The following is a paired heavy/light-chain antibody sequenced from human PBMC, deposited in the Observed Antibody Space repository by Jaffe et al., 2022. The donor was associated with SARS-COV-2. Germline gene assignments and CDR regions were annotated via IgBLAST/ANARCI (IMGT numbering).Light chain of an antibody. CDR2: EVS. CDR3: SSYTSSSTPV. V-gene: IGLV2-14*01. J-gene: IGLJ1*01. Sequence: QSALTQPASVSGSPGQSITISCTGTSSDVGGYNYVSWYQQHPGKAPKLMIYEVSNRPSGVSNRFSGSKSGNTASLTISGLQAEDEADYYCSSYTSSSTPVFGTGTKVTVL. CDR1: SSDVGGYNY.
Heavy chain of an antibody. CDR3: AREGPQTYQLLYHRSVQFDP. V-gene: IGHV1-18*01. CDR2: ISAYNGNT. D-gene: IGHD2-2*02. CDR1: GYTFTSYG. Sequence: QVQLVQSGAEVKKPGASVKVSCKASGYTFTSYGISWVRQAPGQGLEWMGWISAYNGNTNYAQKLQGRVTMTTDTSTSTAYMELRSLRSDDTAVYYCAREGPQTYQLLYHRSVQFDPWGQGTLVTVSS. J-gene: IGHJ5*02.